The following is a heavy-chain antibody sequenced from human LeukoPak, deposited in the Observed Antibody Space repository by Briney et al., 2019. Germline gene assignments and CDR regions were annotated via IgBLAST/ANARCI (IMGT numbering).Heavy chain of an antibody. Sequence: GGSLRLSCEASGFTFSDSWMSWARQAPGKGLEWVANMNQDGSAKGYVDSVKGRFTISRDNARNSLYLQMSSLRPEDTAVYYCATYTHWVAGDVWGQGTTVTVSS. J-gene: IGHJ6*02. CDR1: GFTFSDSW. CDR3: ATYTHWVAGDV. D-gene: IGHD3-16*01. V-gene: IGHV3-7*01. CDR2: MNQDGSAK.